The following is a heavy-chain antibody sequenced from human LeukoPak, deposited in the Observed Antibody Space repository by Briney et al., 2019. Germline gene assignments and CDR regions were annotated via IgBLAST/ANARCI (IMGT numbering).Heavy chain of an antibody. CDR1: GYTFTAYY. Sequence: ASVKVSCKASGYTFTAYYIHWVRQAPGQGPEWMGWINPNSGDTNCAQKFQGRVTMTRDTSISTAYMELGRLKSDDTALYYCAGGMTGGDYWGQGTLVTVSS. CDR3: AGGMTGGDY. J-gene: IGHJ4*02. V-gene: IGHV1-2*02. CDR2: INPNSGDT. D-gene: IGHD3-9*01.